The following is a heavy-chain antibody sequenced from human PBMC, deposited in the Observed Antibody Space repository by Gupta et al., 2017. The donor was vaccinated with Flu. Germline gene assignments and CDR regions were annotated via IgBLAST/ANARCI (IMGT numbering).Heavy chain of an antibody. J-gene: IGHJ6*02. Sequence: EVQLVESGGGLVKPGGSLRLSCAASGFTFSSYSMNWVRQAPGKGLEWVSSISSSSSYIYYADSVKGRFTISRDNAKNSLYLQMNSLRAEDTAVYYCARDSPPLEWLSQDAMDVWGQGTTVTVSS. CDR1: GFTFSSYS. CDR2: ISSSSSYI. D-gene: IGHD3-3*01. V-gene: IGHV3-21*01. CDR3: ARDSPPLEWLSQDAMDV.